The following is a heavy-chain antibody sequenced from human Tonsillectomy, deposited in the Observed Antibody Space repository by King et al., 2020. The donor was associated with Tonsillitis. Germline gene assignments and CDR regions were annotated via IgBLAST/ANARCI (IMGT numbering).Heavy chain of an antibody. V-gene: IGHV2-5*02. D-gene: IGHD2-15*01. CDR1: GFSLSTSGMG. CDR3: AHKPKPLLHRYFDP. CDR2: IFWDYDK. J-gene: IGHJ4*02. Sequence: FTFKESGPTLVKPTQTLTLTCTFSGFSLSTSGMGVGWIRQPPGKALEWLAIIFWDYDKGDSPSLKSRLNITKDTSKNQVVLTMTNMDPVDTATYYCAHKPKPLLHRYFDPWGQGTLVTVSS.